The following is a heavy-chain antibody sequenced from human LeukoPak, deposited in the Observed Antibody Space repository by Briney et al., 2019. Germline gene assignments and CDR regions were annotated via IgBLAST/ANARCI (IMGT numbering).Heavy chain of an antibody. CDR2: IYHSGST. J-gene: IGHJ4*02. Sequence: TPSETLSLTCTVSGGSISSGGYYWSWIRQPPGKGLEWIGYIYHSGSTYYNPSLKSRVTISVDRSKNQFSLKLSSVTAADTAVYYCASWFRGDCPRGCYFDYWGQGTLVTVSS. D-gene: IGHD2-21*01. CDR3: ASWFRGDCPRGCYFDY. V-gene: IGHV4-30-2*01. CDR1: GGSISSGGYY.